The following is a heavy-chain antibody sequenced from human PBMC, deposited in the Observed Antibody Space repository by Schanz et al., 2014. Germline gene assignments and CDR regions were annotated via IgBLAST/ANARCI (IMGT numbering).Heavy chain of an antibody. D-gene: IGHD3-16*01. J-gene: IGHJ3*01. CDR1: GYSFTTYG. Sequence: QVQLVQSAPEVKKPGASVKVSCKASGYSFTTYGLNWVRQAPGQGREWMGWISAFDDKTDYAQKFQGRIIMTTDTTTTTIYMKLRSLRSADTAVYYCARETTIITGGAFDVWGQGTMVTVSS. CDR3: ARETTIITGGAFDV. CDR2: ISAFDDKT. V-gene: IGHV1-18*01.